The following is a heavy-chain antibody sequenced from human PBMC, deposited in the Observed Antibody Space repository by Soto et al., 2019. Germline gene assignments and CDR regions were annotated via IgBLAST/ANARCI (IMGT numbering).Heavy chain of an antibody. D-gene: IGHD1-7*01. Sequence: SEPLSLTCTFSGGSYTSDNWRTRDRPPPGRGLGWIGEIYRTGSTNYKASLKSRGTISRDRAERQFSLKVASLTAADTAVYYCASREPGTSVDYGGQGTLVTVSS. V-gene: IGHV4-4*02. CDR1: GGSYTSDNW. CDR2: IYRTGST. CDR3: ASREPGTSVDY. J-gene: IGHJ4*02.